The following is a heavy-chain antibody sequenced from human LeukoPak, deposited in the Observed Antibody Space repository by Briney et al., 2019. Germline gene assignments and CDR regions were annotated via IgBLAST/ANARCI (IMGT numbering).Heavy chain of an antibody. D-gene: IGHD2-21*02. J-gene: IGHJ4*02. V-gene: IGHV4-39*07. Sequence: SETLSLTCTVSGGSISSSSYYWGWIRQPPGKGLEWIGNMYYSGSTYYNPSLKSRVTISVGTSKNQFSLKLSSVTAADTAVYYCAREWLLGFFDYWGQGTLVTVSS. CDR3: AREWLLGFFDY. CDR1: GGSISSSSYY. CDR2: MYYSGST.